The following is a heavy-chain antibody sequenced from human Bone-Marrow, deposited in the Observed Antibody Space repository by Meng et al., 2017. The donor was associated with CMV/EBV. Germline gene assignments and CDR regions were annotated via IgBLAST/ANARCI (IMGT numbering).Heavy chain of an antibody. V-gene: IGHV3-20*01. J-gene: IGHJ4*02. CDR2: INWNGGRT. CDR3: ASDGSYYYFDY. CDR1: EFTLDEYD. D-gene: IGHD1-26*01. Sequence: GSLRLSCAAPEFTLDEYDMSWVRQAPGKGLEWVSGINWNGGRTDYADSVKGRFTISRDNAKNSLYLQMNSLRAEDTAVYHCASDGSYYYFDYWGQGTLVTVSS.